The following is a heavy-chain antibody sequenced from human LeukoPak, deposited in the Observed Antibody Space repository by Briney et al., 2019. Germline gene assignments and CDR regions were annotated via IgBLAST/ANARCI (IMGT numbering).Heavy chain of an antibody. Sequence: SETLSLTCAVYGGSFSGYYWSWIRQPPGKGLERIGEINHRGSTNYNPPLKSRVTISVDTSKNQFSLKLSSVTAADTAVYYCARGIAARRGIGAYYMDVWGKATTVTVPS. V-gene: IGHV4-34*01. D-gene: IGHD6-6*01. J-gene: IGHJ6*03. CDR1: GGSFSGYY. CDR3: ARGIAARRGIGAYYMDV. CDR2: INHRGST.